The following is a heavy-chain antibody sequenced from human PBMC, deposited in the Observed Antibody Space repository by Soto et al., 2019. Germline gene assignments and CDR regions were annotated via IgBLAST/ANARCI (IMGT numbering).Heavy chain of an antibody. J-gene: IGHJ6*02. CDR2: IDPSDSYT. CDR1: GYSFTSYW. CDR3: ARRGSGSSGYYYDYYYYYGMDV. D-gene: IGHD3-22*01. V-gene: IGHV5-10-1*03. Sequence: EVQLVQSGAEVKKPGESLRISCKGSGYSFTSYWISWVRQMPGKGLEWMGRIDPSDSYTNYSPSFQGHVTISADKSISTAYLQWSSLKASDTAMYYCARRGSGSSGYYYDYYYYYGMDVWGQGTTVTVSS.